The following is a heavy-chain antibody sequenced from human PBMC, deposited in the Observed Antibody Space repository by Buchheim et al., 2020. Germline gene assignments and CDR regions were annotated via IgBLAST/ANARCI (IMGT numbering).Heavy chain of an antibody. Sequence: QVQLVESGGGVVQPGRSLRLSCAASGFTFSSYAMHWVRQAPGKGLEWVAVISYDGSNKYYEDSVTGRFTISRDNYENKLHLQMNSLRAEDTAVYYCARDRDSSGWIPRYWGQGTL. D-gene: IGHD6-19*01. CDR1: GFTFSSYA. CDR2: ISYDGSNK. J-gene: IGHJ4*02. V-gene: IGHV3-30-3*01. CDR3: ARDRDSSGWIPRY.